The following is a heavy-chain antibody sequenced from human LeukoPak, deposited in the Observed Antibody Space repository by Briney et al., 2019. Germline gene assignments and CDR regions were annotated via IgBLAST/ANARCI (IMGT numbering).Heavy chain of an antibody. D-gene: IGHD2-8*01. V-gene: IGHV3-23*01. J-gene: IGHJ4*02. CDR1: GLTFSSYA. CDR3: AKYSFLGYCTNGVCSEFDY. CDR2: ISSSGGST. Sequence: PGGSLRLSCAASGLTFSSYAMSWVRQAPGKGLEGVSAISSSGGSTYYADSVKGRFTISRDNSKNTLYLQMNSLRAEDTAVYYCAKYSFLGYCTNGVCSEFDYWGQGTLVTVSS.